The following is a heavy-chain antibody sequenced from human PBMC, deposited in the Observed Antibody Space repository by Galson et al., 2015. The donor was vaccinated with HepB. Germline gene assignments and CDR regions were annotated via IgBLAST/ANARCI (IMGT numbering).Heavy chain of an antibody. CDR3: ARDLGGGYSYPYYYYGMDV. CDR2: ISSSSSYI. Sequence: SLRLSCAASGFTFSSYSMNWVRQAPGKGLEWVSSISSSSSYIYYADSVKGRFTISRDNAKNSLYLQMNSLRAEDTAVYYCARDLGGGYSYPYYYYGMDVWGQGTTVTVSS. V-gene: IGHV3-21*01. CDR1: GFTFSSYS. D-gene: IGHD5-18*01. J-gene: IGHJ6*02.